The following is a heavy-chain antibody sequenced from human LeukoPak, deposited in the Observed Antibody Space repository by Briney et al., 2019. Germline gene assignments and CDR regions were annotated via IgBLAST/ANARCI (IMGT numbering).Heavy chain of an antibody. CDR3: ARIYCSGGSCYFDY. CDR1: GGSFSGYY. Sequence: SETLSLTCAVYGGSFSGYYWSWIRQPPGKGLEWIGEINHSGSTNYNPSLKSRVTISVDTSKNQFSLKLSSVTAADTAVYYCARIYCSGGSCYFDYWGQGTLVTVSS. J-gene: IGHJ4*02. D-gene: IGHD2-15*01. V-gene: IGHV4-34*01. CDR2: INHSGST.